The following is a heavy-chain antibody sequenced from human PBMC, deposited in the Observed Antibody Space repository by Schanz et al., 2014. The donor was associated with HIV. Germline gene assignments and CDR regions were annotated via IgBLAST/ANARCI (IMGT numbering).Heavy chain of an antibody. D-gene: IGHD5-18*01. Sequence: QVQLVESGGGVVQPGDSLRLSCVASGFVFRDFAMTWIRQAPGKGLEWVAHITGPGDTMYYADSVKGRFTISRDNAKNSLNLQLKSLRAEDMAVYYCARGITGNSYGFDYWGQGALVSVSS. V-gene: IGHV3-11*01. CDR1: GFVFRDFA. CDR3: ARGITGNSYGFDY. J-gene: IGHJ4*02. CDR2: ITGPGDTM.